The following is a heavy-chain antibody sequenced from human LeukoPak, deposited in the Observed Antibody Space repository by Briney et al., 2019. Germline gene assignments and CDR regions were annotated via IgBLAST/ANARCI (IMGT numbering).Heavy chain of an antibody. CDR3: ASEWLAHATGYGMDV. Sequence: KPGGSLRLSCAASGFTFSDYYMSWIRQAPGQGLEWVSYISGRGSAIYYADSVKGRFTISRDNSKNTLYLQMNSLRAEDTAVYYCASEWLAHATGYGMDVWVQGTTVTVSS. J-gene: IGHJ6*02. D-gene: IGHD6-19*01. CDR2: ISGRGSAI. CDR1: GFTFSDYY. V-gene: IGHV3-11*04.